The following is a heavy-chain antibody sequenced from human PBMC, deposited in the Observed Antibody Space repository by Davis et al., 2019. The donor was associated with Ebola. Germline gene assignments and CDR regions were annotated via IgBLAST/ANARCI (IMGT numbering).Heavy chain of an antibody. CDR1: GFTFNIFD. Sequence: GGSLRLSCAASGFTFNIFDMHWVRQAPGRGLEWVAFVRSHGSDDHYADSVKGRFTISRDNSKNTLYLQMNSLRPEDTAVYYCARAMVLLDYWGQGTLVTVSS. D-gene: IGHD4/OR15-4a*01. CDR3: ARAMVLLDY. J-gene: IGHJ4*02. V-gene: IGHV3-30*02. CDR2: VRSHGSDD.